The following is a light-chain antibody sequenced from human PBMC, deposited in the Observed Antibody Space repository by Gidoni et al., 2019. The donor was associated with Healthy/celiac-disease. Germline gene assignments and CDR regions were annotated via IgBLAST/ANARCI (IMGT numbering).Light chain of an antibody. CDR1: QSISSW. Sequence: DIQMTQSPSTLSASVGDRVTITCRASQSISSWLAWYQQKPGKAPKLLIYDASSLESGVPSRFSGSGSGTEVTITISSLQPDDFATYYCQQYNSYSITFGQGTRLEIK. CDR2: DAS. CDR3: QQYNSYSIT. V-gene: IGKV1-5*01. J-gene: IGKJ5*01.